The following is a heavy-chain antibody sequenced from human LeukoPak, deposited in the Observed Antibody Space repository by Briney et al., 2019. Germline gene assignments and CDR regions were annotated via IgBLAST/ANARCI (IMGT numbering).Heavy chain of an antibody. CDR3: ARDNYDSSGYQFDY. CDR2: IYYSGST. CDR1: GGSISSYY. D-gene: IGHD3-22*01. J-gene: IGHJ4*02. V-gene: IGHV4-59*01. Sequence: PSETLSLTCTVSGGSISSYYWSWIRQPPGKGLEWIGYIYYSGSTNYNPSLKSRVTISADTSKNQFSLKLSSVTAADTAVYYCARDNYDSSGYQFDYWGQGTLVTVSS.